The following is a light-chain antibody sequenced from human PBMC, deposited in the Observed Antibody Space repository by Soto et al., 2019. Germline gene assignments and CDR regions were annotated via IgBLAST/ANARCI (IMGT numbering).Light chain of an antibody. J-gene: IGLJ1*01. CDR1: SSDVGGYDY. Sequence: QSVLTQPASVSGSPGQSITISCTGTSSDVGGYDYVSWYQIHPGKAPKLMVFEVSNRPSGVSYRFSGSKSGNPASLTISGLQAEDEADYFCSSYSLSTAYLFGTGTKVTVL. V-gene: IGLV2-14*01. CDR3: SSYSLSTAYL. CDR2: EVS.